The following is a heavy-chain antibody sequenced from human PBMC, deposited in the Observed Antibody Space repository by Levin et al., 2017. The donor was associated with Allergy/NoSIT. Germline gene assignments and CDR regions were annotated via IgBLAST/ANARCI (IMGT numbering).Heavy chain of an antibody. D-gene: IGHD3-10*01. CDR3: ARDQHYYGSGRYFH. V-gene: IGHV4-59*01. CDR1: GGSISSYY. J-gene: IGHJ4*02. Sequence: SETLSLTCTVSGGSISSYYWSWIRQPPGKGLEWIGYIYYSGSTNYNPSLKSRVTISVDTSKNQFSLKLSSVTAADTAVYYCARDQHYYGSGRYFHWGQGTLVTVSS. CDR2: IYYSGST.